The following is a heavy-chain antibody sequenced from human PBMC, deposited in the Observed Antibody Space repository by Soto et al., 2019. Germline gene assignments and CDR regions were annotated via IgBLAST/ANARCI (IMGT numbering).Heavy chain of an antibody. V-gene: IGHV1-69*08. CDR2: VLPILGSI. J-gene: IGHJ4*02. CDR1: GGTFNTHT. CDR3: GRIPRYSFPTSDPLDN. Sequence: QVHLVQSGAELKQPGSSVTVSCKASGGTFNTHTFSWVRQVPGQGLEWMGSVLPILGSINYAPEFQGRLSISADQSSTTVYMELSSLTSQDTATYYCGRIPRYSFPTSDPLDNWGQGTLVTVSS. D-gene: IGHD3-16*02.